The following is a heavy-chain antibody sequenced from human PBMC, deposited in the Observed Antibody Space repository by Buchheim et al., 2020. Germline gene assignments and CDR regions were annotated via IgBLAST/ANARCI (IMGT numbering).Heavy chain of an antibody. D-gene: IGHD1-26*01. V-gene: IGHV4-34*01. CDR3: ARVGRWFDP. CDR2: INDGVST. CDR1: GGSFSGYY. J-gene: IGHJ5*02. Sequence: QVQLQESGPGLVKPSETLSLTCAVYGGSFSGYYWSWIRQPPGKGLEWIGEINDGVSTNYSPSLKSRVSISVDTSKNQFSLKVTSVTAADTAVYYCARVGRWFDPWGQGTL.